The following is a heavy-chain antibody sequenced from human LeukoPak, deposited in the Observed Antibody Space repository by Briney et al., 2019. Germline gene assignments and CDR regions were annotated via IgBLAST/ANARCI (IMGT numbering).Heavy chain of an antibody. J-gene: IGHJ6*03. CDR3: ASGSGSYRTPYYYMDV. CDR1: GFPFSSYW. V-gene: IGHV3-74*01. D-gene: IGHD3-10*01. CDR2: INIDGSNT. Sequence: SGGSLRLSCAASGFPFSSYWMHWVRQAPGKGLVWVSRINIDGSNTNYADSVKGRFTISRDNSKNTLYLQMNSLRAEDTAVYYCASGSGSYRTPYYYMDVWGTGTTVTVSS.